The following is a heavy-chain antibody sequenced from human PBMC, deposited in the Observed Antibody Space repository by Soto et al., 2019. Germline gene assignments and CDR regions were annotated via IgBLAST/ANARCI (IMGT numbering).Heavy chain of an antibody. CDR3: ARGGRTMRYNWNYGPYYYYYGMDV. V-gene: IGHV4-34*01. Sequence: SGSLFITSAVYGGSFCGHPWSWLRKTPGKGLEWIGEINHSGSTNYNPSLKSRVTISVDTSKNQFSLKLSSVIAADKAVYYCARGGRTMRYNWNYGPYYYYYGMDVWGQGTTVS. D-gene: IGHD1-7*01. CDR2: INHSGST. J-gene: IGHJ6*02. CDR1: GGSFCGHP.